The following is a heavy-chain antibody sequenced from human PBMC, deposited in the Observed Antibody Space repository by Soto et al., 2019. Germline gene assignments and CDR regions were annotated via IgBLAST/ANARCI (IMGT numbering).Heavy chain of an antibody. Sequence: GASVKVSCKASGYTFTSYAMHWVRQAPGQRLEWMGWINAGNGNTKYSQKFQGRVTITRDTSASTAYMELSSLRSEDTAVYYCAREGLRITMVRGDWPDYWGQGTLVTVSS. CDR1: GYTFTSYA. D-gene: IGHD3-10*01. CDR3: AREGLRITMVRGDWPDY. CDR2: INAGNGNT. J-gene: IGHJ4*02. V-gene: IGHV1-3*01.